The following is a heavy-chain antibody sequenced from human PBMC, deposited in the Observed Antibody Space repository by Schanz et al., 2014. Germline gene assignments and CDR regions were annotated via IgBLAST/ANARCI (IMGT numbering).Heavy chain of an antibody. Sequence: QVQLVQSGAEVKKPGASVKVSCKASGYTFTSYSIHWVRQAPGQGLEWMGWINVGNGNMKYSQKFQGRVTMTRNTSISTAYMELSSLRSEDTAVYYCARGRGCTGGSCYGWFDLWGQGTLVTVAS. D-gene: IGHD2-15*01. J-gene: IGHJ5*02. CDR2: INVGNGNM. CDR3: ARGRGCTGGSCYGWFDL. CDR1: GYTFTSYS. V-gene: IGHV1-3*01.